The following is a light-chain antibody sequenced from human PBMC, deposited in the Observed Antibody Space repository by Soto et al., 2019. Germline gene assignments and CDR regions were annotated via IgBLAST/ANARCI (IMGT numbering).Light chain of an antibody. CDR3: QHRSDWPPT. V-gene: IGKV3-11*01. CDR1: QSVSAY. Sequence: EIVWTQSPATLSLSPGERATLSYRASQSVSAYLAWYQQKAGQAPRLLIYDASNRATGIPARFSGSGSGTDFTLTISSLEPEDFAVYYCQHRSDWPPTFGQGTRLEIK. J-gene: IGKJ5*01. CDR2: DAS.